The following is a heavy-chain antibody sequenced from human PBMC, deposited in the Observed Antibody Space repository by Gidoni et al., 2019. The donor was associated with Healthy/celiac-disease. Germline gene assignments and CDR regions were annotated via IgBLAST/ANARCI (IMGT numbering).Heavy chain of an antibody. CDR2: IIPIFGTA. CDR3: ARGEVLWFRELSELDWFDP. Sequence: VQLVQSGAEVKKPGSSVKVSCKASGGTFTSYATSWVRQAPGQGLEWMGGIIPIFGTANYAQKFQGRVTITADESTSTAYMELSSLRSEDTAVYYCARGEVLWFRELSELDWFDPWGQGTLVTVSS. V-gene: IGHV1-69*01. CDR1: GGTFTSYA. D-gene: IGHD3-10*01. J-gene: IGHJ5*02.